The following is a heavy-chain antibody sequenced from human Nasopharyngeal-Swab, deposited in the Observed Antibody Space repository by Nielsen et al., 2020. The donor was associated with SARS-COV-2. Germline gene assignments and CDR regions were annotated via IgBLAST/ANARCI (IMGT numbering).Heavy chain of an antibody. D-gene: IGHD3-10*01. J-gene: IGHJ3*02. Sequence: GESLKISCEGSGFTFGNYNMNWVRQAPGKGLEWVSSISSSSSFIYCADSVKGRFTISRDNAQKSLSLQMNSLRAEDTGVYFCARDTGAFDIWGQGTMVTVSS. CDR3: ARDTGAFDI. CDR2: ISSSSSFI. V-gene: IGHV3-21*01. CDR1: GFTFGNYN.